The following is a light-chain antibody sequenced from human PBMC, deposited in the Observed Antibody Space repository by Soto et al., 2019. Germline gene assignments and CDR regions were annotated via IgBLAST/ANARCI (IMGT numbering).Light chain of an antibody. CDR1: QRIGRW. J-gene: IGKJ2*01. CDR2: DAS. V-gene: IGKV1-5*01. CDR3: QQYHQYSSNT. Sequence: DIQMTQSPSTLSASVGDIVTITCRASQRIGRWLAWYQQKPRKAPKLLIYDASTLQSGVPSRFSGSGSGTEFTLNITSLQADDFSTYYCQQYHQYSSNTFGRGTKLEI.